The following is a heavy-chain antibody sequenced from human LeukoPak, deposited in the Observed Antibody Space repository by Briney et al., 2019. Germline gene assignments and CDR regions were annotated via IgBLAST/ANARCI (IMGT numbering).Heavy chain of an antibody. CDR3: ARDLIECHWVVGYCSSGWFDP. V-gene: IGHV3-30-3*01. CDR1: GFTFSSYA. CDR2: ISYDGSNK. D-gene: IGHD2-2*01. Sequence: PGRSLRLSCAASGFTFSSYAMHWVRQAPGEGLEWVAVISYDGSNKYYADSVKDRFTISRDNSKNTLYLQMNSLRAEDTAVYYCARDLIECHWVVGYCSSGWFDPWGQGTLVTVSS. J-gene: IGHJ5*02.